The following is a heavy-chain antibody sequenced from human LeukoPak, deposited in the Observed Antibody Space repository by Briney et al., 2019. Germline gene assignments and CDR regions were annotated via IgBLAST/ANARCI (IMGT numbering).Heavy chain of an antibody. D-gene: IGHD3-22*01. CDR1: GFTFSSYW. Sequence: PGGSLRLSCAASGFTFSSYWMHWVRQAPGKGLVWVSRINSDGSSTSYADSVKGRFTISRDNAKNTLYLQMNSLRAEDTAEYYCARSVRAFDYYDSLWAFDIWGQGTMVTVSS. CDR3: ARSVRAFDYYDSLWAFDI. J-gene: IGHJ3*02. CDR2: INSDGSST. V-gene: IGHV3-74*01.